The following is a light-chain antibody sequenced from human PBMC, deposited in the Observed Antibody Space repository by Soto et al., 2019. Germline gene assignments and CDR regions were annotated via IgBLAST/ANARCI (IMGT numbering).Light chain of an antibody. CDR1: DSNIGNDH. J-gene: IGLJ3*02. CDR2: ENN. V-gene: IGLV1-51*02. CDR3: GTWDSGLSAGV. Sequence: QSVLTQPPSVSAAPGQKVTISCSGSDSNIGNDHVSWYQQFPGTAPKLLIYENNKRPSGIPDRFSGSKSGTSATLDITGLQTADEADYYCGTWDSGLSAGVIGGGTKLTVL.